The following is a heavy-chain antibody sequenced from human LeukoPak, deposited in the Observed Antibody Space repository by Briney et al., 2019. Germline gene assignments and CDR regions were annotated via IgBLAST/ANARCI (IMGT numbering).Heavy chain of an antibody. CDR3: ASAAQGRYFDWLSRSNNWFDP. CDR2: INPNSGGT. D-gene: IGHD3-9*01. J-gene: IGHJ5*02. Sequence: GASVKVSCKASGYTFTGYYMHWVRQAPGQGLEWMGWINPNSGGTNYAQKFQGRVTMTRDTSISTAYMALSRLRADDTAVYYCASAAQGRYFDWLSRSNNWFDPWGQGTLVTVSS. V-gene: IGHV1-2*02. CDR1: GYTFTGYY.